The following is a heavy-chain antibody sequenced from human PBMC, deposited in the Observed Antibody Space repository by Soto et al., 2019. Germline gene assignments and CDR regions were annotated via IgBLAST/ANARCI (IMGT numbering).Heavy chain of an antibody. CDR2: IYHSGNT. J-gene: IGHJ4*02. D-gene: IGHD2-15*01. CDR3: ARDGGRYDYSDY. Sequence: LSLTCAVSGYSINSGYYWGWIRQPPGKGLEWIGSIYHSGNTYYNPSLKSRVTISIDTSKNQFSLKLNAVTAADTAVYYCARDGGRYDYSDYWGQGTLVPVSS. V-gene: IGHV4-38-2*02. CDR1: GYSINSGYY.